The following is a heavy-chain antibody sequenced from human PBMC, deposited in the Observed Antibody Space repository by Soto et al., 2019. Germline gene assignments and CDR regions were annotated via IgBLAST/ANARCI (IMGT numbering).Heavy chain of an antibody. V-gene: IGHV3-64*01. D-gene: IGHD1-7*01. CDR1: GFTFSSYD. CDR2: ISSNGGTT. CDR3: VRRVSGNYDY. Sequence: EVQLAESGGGMVQPGGSLRLSCVASGFTFSSYDMHWVRQAPGKGLEYVSSISSNGGTTYYGNSVKGRFTISRDNSKNTLYLQMGSRTAEDIAVYYCVRRVSGNYDYWGQGTLVTVSS. J-gene: IGHJ4*02.